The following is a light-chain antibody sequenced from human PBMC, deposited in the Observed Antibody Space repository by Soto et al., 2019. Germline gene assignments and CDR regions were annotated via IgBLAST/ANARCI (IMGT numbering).Light chain of an antibody. J-gene: IGKJ4*01. Sequence: AIQMTQSPSSLSASVGDRVTIACRASQGIGNDLGWYQQKPGKAPKLLIYAASSLQSGVPSRFSGSGSGTDFTLTISSLQPEDFATYYCQQGYSIHALTFGGGTKLELK. V-gene: IGKV1-6*01. CDR1: QGIGND. CDR2: AAS. CDR3: QQGYSIHALT.